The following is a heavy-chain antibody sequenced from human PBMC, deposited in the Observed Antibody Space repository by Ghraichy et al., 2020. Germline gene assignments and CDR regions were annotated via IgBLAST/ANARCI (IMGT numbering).Heavy chain of an antibody. J-gene: IGHJ3*02. CDR1: GFTFDDYA. CDR3: AKDIHSIAARPVGIDI. CDR2: ISWNSGSI. Sequence: GGSLRLSCAASGFTFDDYAMHWVRQAPGKGLEWVSGISWNSGSIGYADSVKGRFTISRDNAKNSLYLQMNSLRAEDTALYYCAKDIHSIAARPVGIDIWGQGTMVTVSS. V-gene: IGHV3-9*01. D-gene: IGHD6-6*01.